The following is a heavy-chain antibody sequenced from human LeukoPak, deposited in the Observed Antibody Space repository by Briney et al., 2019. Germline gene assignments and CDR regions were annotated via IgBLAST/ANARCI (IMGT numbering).Heavy chain of an antibody. Sequence: PGGSLRLSCAASGFTFSSYGMHWVRQAPGKGLEWVAVIWYDGSNKYYADSVKGRFTISRDSSKNTLYLQMNSLRAEDTAVYYCARNYGDYQAFDYWGQGTLVTVSS. CDR3: ARNYGDYQAFDY. D-gene: IGHD4-17*01. CDR1: GFTFSSYG. CDR2: IWYDGSNK. J-gene: IGHJ4*02. V-gene: IGHV3-33*01.